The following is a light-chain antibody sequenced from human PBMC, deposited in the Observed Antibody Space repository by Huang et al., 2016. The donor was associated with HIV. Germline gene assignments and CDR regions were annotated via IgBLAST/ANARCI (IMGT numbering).Light chain of an antibody. V-gene: IGKV3-15*01. Sequence: EVVMTQSPATLSVSPGERATLFCRASQSVTNNLAWYQQKPGQAPRLRIYGAFTRATGIPARFSGSGSGTEFTLTISSLQSEDFAVYYCQQYNYWPPWTFGQGTKVEIK. CDR2: GAF. CDR1: QSVTNN. CDR3: QQYNYWPPWT. J-gene: IGKJ1*01.